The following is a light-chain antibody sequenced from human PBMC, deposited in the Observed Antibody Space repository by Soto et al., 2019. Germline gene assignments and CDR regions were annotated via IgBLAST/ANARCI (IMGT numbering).Light chain of an antibody. CDR1: QSISSW. CDR2: KAS. V-gene: IGKV1-5*03. J-gene: IGKJ1*01. Sequence: IHVTHSPSTLCASLGDIVTMTFRASQSISSWLAWYQQKPGKAPKLLIYKASTLESGVPSNFSGSGSGTEFSLTISSLQPEDFATYYCPPTYRTPWTFAQGTKVDIK. CDR3: PPTYRTPWT.